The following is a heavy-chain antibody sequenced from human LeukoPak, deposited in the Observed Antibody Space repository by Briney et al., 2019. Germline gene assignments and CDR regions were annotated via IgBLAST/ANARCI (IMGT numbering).Heavy chain of an antibody. D-gene: IGHD5-12*01. CDR2: MSKDGSNK. CDR3: VKAPDSGYAPRRFFEY. V-gene: IGHV3-30*18. CDR1: GFSFSAYA. Sequence: GGSLRLSCAASGFSFSAYAMHWVRQAPGKGLEWVALMSKDGSNKYYADSVKGRFTISRDNSKNTLYLQMDSLRAEDTAVYYCVKAPDSGYAPRRFFEYWGQGTLVTVSS. J-gene: IGHJ4*02.